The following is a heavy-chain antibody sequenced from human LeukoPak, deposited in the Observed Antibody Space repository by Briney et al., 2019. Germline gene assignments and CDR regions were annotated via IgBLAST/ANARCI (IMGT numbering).Heavy chain of an antibody. CDR2: IHYSGST. CDR3: ARWYSSGWAFDY. CDR1: GGTISSYY. D-gene: IGHD6-19*01. J-gene: IGHJ4*02. Sequence: SETLSLTCTVSGGTISSYYWNWIRQHPGKELEWIGYIHYSGSTKYNPSLKIRVTISVDTSKNQFSLKLSSVTAADTAVYYCARWYSSGWAFDYWGQGTLVTVSS. V-gene: IGHV4-59*08.